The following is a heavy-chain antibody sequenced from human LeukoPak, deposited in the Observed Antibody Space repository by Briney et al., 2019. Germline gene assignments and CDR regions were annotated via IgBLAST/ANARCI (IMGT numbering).Heavy chain of an antibody. CDR3: ARMLDGSRRREFDY. D-gene: IGHD5-24*01. J-gene: IGHJ4*02. CDR1: GGSISSYY. Sequence: SETLSLTCTVSGGSISSYYWSWIRQPPGKGLEWIGYIYYSGSTNYNPSLKSRVTISVDTSKNQFSLKLSSVTAADTAVYYCARMLDGSRRREFDYWDQGTLVTVSS. CDR2: IYYSGST. V-gene: IGHV4-59*01.